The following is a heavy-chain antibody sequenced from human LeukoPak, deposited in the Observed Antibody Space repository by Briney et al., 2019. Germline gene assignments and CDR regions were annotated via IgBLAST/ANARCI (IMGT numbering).Heavy chain of an antibody. CDR2: IYYSGST. CDR1: GGSFSGYY. V-gene: IGHV4-59*01. Sequence: PSETLSLTCAVYGGSFSGYYWSWIRQPPGKGLEWIGYIYYSGSTNYNPSLKSRVTISVDTSKNQFSLKLSSVTAADTAVYYCARSLVVAAKYYFDYWGQGTLVTVSS. CDR3: ARSLVVAAKYYFDY. D-gene: IGHD2-15*01. J-gene: IGHJ4*02.